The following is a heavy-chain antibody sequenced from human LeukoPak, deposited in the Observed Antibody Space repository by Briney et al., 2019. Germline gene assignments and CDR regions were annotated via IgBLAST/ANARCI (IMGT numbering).Heavy chain of an antibody. J-gene: IGHJ6*03. CDR2: IIPIFGTA. CDR1: GGTFGSYA. CDR3: ARGHCSSTSCYYYYYYMDV. D-gene: IGHD2-2*01. Sequence: SVKVSCKASGGTFGSYAISWVRQAPGQGLEWMGGIIPIFGTANYAQKFQGRVTITTGESTSTAYMELSSLRSEDTAVYYCARGHCSSTSCYYYYYYMDVWGKGTTVTVSS. V-gene: IGHV1-69*05.